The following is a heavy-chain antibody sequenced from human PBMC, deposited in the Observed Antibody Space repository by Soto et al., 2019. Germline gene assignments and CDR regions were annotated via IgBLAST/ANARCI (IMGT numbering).Heavy chain of an antibody. J-gene: IGHJ4*02. CDR2: IYWDDAK. V-gene: IGHV2-5*02. D-gene: IGHD3-22*01. CDR1: GFSLYTSGVG. CDR3: ARGDSPGYYPY. Sequence: SGPTLVNPTQTLTLTCTFSGFSLYTSGVGVGWIRQPPGKALEWLALIYWDDAKRYSPSLKSRVTVTKDTSKNQVVLTMTDMQPIDTATYYCARGDSPGYYPYWGQGTPVTVSS.